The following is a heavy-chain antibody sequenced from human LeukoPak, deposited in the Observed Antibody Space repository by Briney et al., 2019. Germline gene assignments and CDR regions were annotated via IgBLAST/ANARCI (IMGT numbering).Heavy chain of an antibody. CDR3: AREGGSKNWFDP. V-gene: IGHV3-48*03. CDR1: GFTFNNYE. CDR2: VTSSGGTT. D-gene: IGHD1-26*01. J-gene: IGHJ5*02. Sequence: GGSLRLSCAASGFTFNNYEMDWVRQAPGKGLEWISYVTSSGGTTYYADSVKGRFTISRDNAKNSLYLQMNSLRAEDTAVYYCAREGGSKNWFDPWGQGTLVTVSS.